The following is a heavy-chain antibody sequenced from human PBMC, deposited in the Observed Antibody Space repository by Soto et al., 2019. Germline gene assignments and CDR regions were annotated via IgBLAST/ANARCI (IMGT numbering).Heavy chain of an antibody. CDR3: SRAGCDGGSCYTLVGLRYGMDV. J-gene: IGHJ6*02. CDR2: ISYDGRNK. CDR1: GFTFRSYA. D-gene: IGHD2-15*01. Sequence: QVQLVESGGGVVQPGRSLRLSCAASGFTFRSYAMYWVRQAPGKGLEWVAVISYDGRNKYYADSVKGRFTISRDNSKNTLYLQMNSLRAEDTAVYYCSRAGCDGGSCYTLVGLRYGMDVWGQGTTVTVSS. V-gene: IGHV3-30-3*01.